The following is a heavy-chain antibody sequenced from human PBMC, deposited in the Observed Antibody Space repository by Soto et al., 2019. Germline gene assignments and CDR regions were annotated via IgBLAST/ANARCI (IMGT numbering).Heavy chain of an antibody. Sequence: KTSETLSLTCTVSGGSISSYYWSWIRQPAGKGLEWIGRIYTRGSTNYNPSLKSRVTISADKSISTAYLQWSSLKASGTAMYYCARQGPGTDKYYYYGMDVWGQGTTVTVSS. V-gene: IGHV4-4*07. CDR2: IYTRGST. CDR1: GGSISSYY. D-gene: IGHD1-1*01. CDR3: ARQGPGTDKYYYYGMDV. J-gene: IGHJ6*02.